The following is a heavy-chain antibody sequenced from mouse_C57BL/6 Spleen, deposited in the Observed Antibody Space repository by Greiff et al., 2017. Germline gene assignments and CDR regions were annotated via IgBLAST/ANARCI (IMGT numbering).Heavy chain of an antibody. CDR1: GYTFTSYW. J-gene: IGHJ4*01. CDR2: INPSNGGT. D-gene: IGHD2-4*01. V-gene: IGHV1-53*01. Sequence: VQLQQPGTELVKPGASVKLSCKASGYTFTSYWMHWVKQRPGQGLEWIGNINPSNGGTNYNEKFKSKATLTVDKSSSTAYMQLSSLTSEDSAVYYCARGGYDYDGYYAMDYWGQGTSVTVSS. CDR3: ARGGYDYDGYYAMDY.